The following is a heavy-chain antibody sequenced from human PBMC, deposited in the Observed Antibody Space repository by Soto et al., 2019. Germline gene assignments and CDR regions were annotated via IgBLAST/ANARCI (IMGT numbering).Heavy chain of an antibody. J-gene: IGHJ6*03. D-gene: IGHD1-1*01. CDR2: ISSRSSTI. V-gene: IGHV3-48*01. Sequence: GGSLRLSCAASGFTFSTYSMNWVRQAPGKGLEWVSYISSRSSTIYYADSVKGRFTISRDNAKNSLYLQMNSLRAEDTAVYYCAKSHDPRVDYYYYYMDVWGKGTTVTVSS. CDR3: AKSHDPRVDYYYYYMDV. CDR1: GFTFSTYS.